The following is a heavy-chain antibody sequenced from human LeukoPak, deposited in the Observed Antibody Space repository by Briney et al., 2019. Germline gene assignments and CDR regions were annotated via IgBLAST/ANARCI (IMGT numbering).Heavy chain of an antibody. V-gene: IGHV1-69*05. D-gene: IGHD4-17*01. CDR2: IIPIFGTA. CDR3: ARDRRSDGDYISFDY. J-gene: IGHJ4*02. Sequence: VALVKVSCKASGCTFSSYAISWVRQAAGQGLEWMGGIIPIFGTANYAQKFQGRVTITTDESTSTAYMELSSLRSEDTAVYYCARDRRSDGDYISFDYWGQGTLVTVSS. CDR1: GCTFSSYA.